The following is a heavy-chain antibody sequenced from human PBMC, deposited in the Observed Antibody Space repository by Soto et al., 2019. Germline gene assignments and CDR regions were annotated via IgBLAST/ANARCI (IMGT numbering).Heavy chain of an antibody. D-gene: IGHD1-7*01. V-gene: IGHV4-34*01. CDR1: GGSFSGYY. CDR3: ARNVGNFPYYYYGMDV. Sequence: SETLSLTCAVYGGSFSGYYWSWIRQPPGKGLEWIGEINHSGSTNYNPSLKSRVTISVDTSKNQFSLELSSVTAADTAVYYCARNVGNFPYYYYGMDVWGQGTTVTVSS. J-gene: IGHJ6*02. CDR2: INHSGST.